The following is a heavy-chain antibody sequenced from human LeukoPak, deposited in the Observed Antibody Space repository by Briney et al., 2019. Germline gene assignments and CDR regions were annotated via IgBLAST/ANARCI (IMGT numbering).Heavy chain of an antibody. CDR1: GFNVSSNF. J-gene: IGHJ4*02. CDR2: IYSGGST. D-gene: IGHD5-12*01. V-gene: IGHV3-66*01. Sequence: GGSLRLSCAASGFNVSSNFMSWVRQAPGRGLEWVSFIYSGGSTSYTDSVKGRFTISRDTSKNTLYLQMNSLRVEDTAVYYCTRSYSGVLAHFDYWGQGTLVTVSS. CDR3: TRSYSGVLAHFDY.